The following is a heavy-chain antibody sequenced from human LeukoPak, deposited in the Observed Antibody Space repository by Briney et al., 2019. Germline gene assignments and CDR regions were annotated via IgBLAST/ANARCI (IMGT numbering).Heavy chain of an antibody. J-gene: IGHJ4*02. V-gene: IGHV3-48*04. CDR3: ARDFWSGYYTED. CDR2: ISGSSSGSTSII. CDR1: GLIFSTYA. D-gene: IGHD3-3*01. Sequence: PAGGALRLCCECSGLIFSTYAMNWVRQAQGKGLDWISYISGSSSGSTSIIHYADSVKGRFTISRDNAKTSLHLQMDSLSAEDTAVYYCARDFWSGYYTEDWGQGALVIVSS.